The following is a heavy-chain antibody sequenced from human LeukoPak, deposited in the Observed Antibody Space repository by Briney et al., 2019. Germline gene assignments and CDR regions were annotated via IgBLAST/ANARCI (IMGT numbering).Heavy chain of an antibody. CDR2: IRSKAYGGTT. CDR3: TRGYCSSTSCSAFDI. V-gene: IGHV3-49*04. CDR1: GFTFSSYS. D-gene: IGHD2-2*01. J-gene: IGHJ3*02. Sequence: GGSLRLSCEASGFTFSSYSMNWVRQAPGKGLEWVGFIRSKAYGGTTEYAASVKGRFTISRDDSKSIAYLQMNSLKTEDTAVYYCTRGYCSSTSCSAFDIWGQGTMVTVSS.